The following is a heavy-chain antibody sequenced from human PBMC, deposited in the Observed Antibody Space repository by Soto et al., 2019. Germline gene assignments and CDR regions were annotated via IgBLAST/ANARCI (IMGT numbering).Heavy chain of an antibody. V-gene: IGHV3-53*01. CDR3: ARERYLRYYFDY. CDR1: GFTVSSNY. D-gene: IGHD1-1*01. Sequence: RLSCAASGFTVSSNYMSWVRQAPGKGLEWVSVIYSGGSTYYADSVKGRFTISRDNSKNTLYLQMNSLRAEDTAVYYCARERYLRYYFDYWGQGTLVTVSS. CDR2: IYSGGST. J-gene: IGHJ4*02.